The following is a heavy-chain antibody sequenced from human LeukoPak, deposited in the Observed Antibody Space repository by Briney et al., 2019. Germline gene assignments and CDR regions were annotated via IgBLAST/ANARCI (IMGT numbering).Heavy chain of an antibody. CDR3: ARAYSSSWYAAY. CDR1: GFTFRSYA. J-gene: IGHJ4*02. D-gene: IGHD6-13*01. V-gene: IGHV3-30-3*01. Sequence: GGSLRLPCAASGFTFRSYAMHWVRQAPSKGLEWVAIISYDGSNKYYADSVKGRFTISRDNSENTLYLQMSGLRAEDTAIYYCARAYSSSWYAAYWSQGTLVTVSS. CDR2: ISYDGSNK.